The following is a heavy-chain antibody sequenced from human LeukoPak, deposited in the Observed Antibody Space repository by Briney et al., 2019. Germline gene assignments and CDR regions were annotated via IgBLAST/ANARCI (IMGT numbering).Heavy chain of an antibody. V-gene: IGHV3-23*01. CDR3: AKDSYVSGRPLHTFDV. CDR2: ISGDGAST. D-gene: IGHD3-10*01. J-gene: IGHJ3*01. CDR1: GFTFAIHA. Sequence: GSLRLSCAASGFTFAIHAMTWVRQAPGKGLEWVSGISGDGASTHYAESVKGQFTISRDNSQNTLFLQMNSLRVEDTAIYYCAKDSYVSGRPLHTFDVWGQGTMVTVSS.